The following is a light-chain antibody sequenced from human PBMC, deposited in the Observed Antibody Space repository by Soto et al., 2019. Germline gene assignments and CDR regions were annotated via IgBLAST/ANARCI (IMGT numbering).Light chain of an antibody. Sequence: QSVLTQPASVSGSPGQSITIACTGTSSDVGNYDYVSWYQQHPGKAPKLMIYEVSTRPSGVSIRFSGSKSGNAASLTISGLQAEDEADHYCTSHTTSSAVRFGGGTKVTVL. CDR3: TSHTTSSAVR. J-gene: IGLJ2*01. CDR1: SSDVGNYDY. CDR2: EVS. V-gene: IGLV2-14*03.